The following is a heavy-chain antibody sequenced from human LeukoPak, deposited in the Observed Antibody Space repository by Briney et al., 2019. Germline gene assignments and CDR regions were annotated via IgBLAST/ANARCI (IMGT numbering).Heavy chain of an antibody. Sequence: GGSLRRSCATSRYTFMRPRMSLVRQAPGKGLEWVANIKQDGSDKYYADSVKGRFTISRDKAKNSLYLQMNRLRAADTAVYYCAAETGLETAGGSPAHPFEPLVQGTLVTVSS. V-gene: IGHV3-7*01. CDR3: AAETGLETAGGSPAHPFEP. CDR1: RYTFMRPR. CDR2: IKQDGSDK. J-gene: IGHJ5*02. D-gene: IGHD6-13*01.